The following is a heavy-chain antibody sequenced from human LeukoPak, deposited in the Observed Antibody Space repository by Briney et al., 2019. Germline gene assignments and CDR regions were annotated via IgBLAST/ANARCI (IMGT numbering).Heavy chain of an antibody. CDR2: IKRIIDGGTT. J-gene: IGHJ5*02. CDR3: AAQGGSGDLRS. V-gene: IGHV3-15*01. CDR1: GFTFSNTW. D-gene: IGHD4-17*01. Sequence: KPGGSLRLSCAASGFTFSNTWMNWVRQAPGKGLEWVGRIKRIIDGGTTDYAAPVKGRFTVSRDDSINTLYLQMSSLKTEDTAVYYCAAQGGSGDLRSWGQGTLVTVSS.